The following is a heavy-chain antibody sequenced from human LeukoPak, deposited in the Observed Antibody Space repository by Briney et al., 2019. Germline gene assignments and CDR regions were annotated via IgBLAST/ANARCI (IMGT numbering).Heavy chain of an antibody. V-gene: IGHV3-23*01. CDR3: AKDWRADY. J-gene: IGHJ4*02. CDR1: GFTFSNYP. Sequence: GGSLRLSCAASGFTFSNYPMTWVRQAPGKGLEWVSAMSGSGDSIKYADSVKGWFTMSRDNSKNTLYLRMNSLRAEDTAVYYCAKDWRADYWGQGTLVTVSS. CDR2: MSGSGDSI.